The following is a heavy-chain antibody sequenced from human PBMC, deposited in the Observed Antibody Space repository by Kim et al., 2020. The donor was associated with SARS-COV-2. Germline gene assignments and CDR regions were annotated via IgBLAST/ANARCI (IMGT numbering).Heavy chain of an antibody. J-gene: IGHJ4*02. Sequence: GGSLRLSCAASGFTFSTSAMTWVRQAPGKGLEWVSVIYSGGRNTYYADSVKGRFTISRDDSSNTLYLQMNSLRAEDTALYYCAKDVPGDAYYFDYWGQGTLVTVSS. CDR1: GFTFSTSA. D-gene: IGHD1-1*01. CDR3: AKDVPGDAYYFDY. CDR2: IYSGGRNT. V-gene: IGHV3-23*03.